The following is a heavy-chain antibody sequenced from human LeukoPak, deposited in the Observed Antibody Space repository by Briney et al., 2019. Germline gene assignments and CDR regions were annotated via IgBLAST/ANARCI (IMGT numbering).Heavy chain of an antibody. CDR1: GGTFSSYA. D-gene: IGHD1-20*01. CDR2: IIPILGIA. V-gene: IGHV1-69*04. J-gene: IGHJ4*02. CDR3: ARGGGRITGTTFDY. Sequence: SVKVSCKASGGTFSSYAISWVRQAPGQGLEWMGRIIPILGIANSAQKFQGRVTITADKSTSTAYMELSSLRSEDTAVYYCARGGGRITGTTFDYWGQGTLVTVSS.